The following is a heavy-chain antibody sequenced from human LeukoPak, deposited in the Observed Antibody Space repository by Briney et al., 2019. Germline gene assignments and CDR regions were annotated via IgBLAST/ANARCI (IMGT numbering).Heavy chain of an antibody. CDR1: GFTFRNSG. CDR3: ARSTVTTGDY. J-gene: IGHJ4*02. CDR2: IRYDGSII. V-gene: IGHV3-30*02. Sequence: GGSLRLSCAASGFTFRNSGMHWVRQALAKGLEWVAFIRYDGSIIYYADSVKGRFTISRDNAKNSLYLQMNSLRAEDTAVYYCARSTVTTGDYWGQGTLVTVSS. D-gene: IGHD4-17*01.